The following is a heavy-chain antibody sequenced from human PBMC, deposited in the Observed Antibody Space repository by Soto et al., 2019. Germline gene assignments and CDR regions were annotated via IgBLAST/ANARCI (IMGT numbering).Heavy chain of an antibody. V-gene: IGHV3-53*04. CDR1: GLSVKSNY. D-gene: IGHD1-1*01. J-gene: IGHJ3*02. CDR2: IYSDYST. Sequence: EVQLVESGGDLVQPGGSLRLSCEASGLSVKSNYMTWVRQAPGKGLEWVSVIYSDYSTFYADSVKGRFTISRHNSKNTLYLQMNSLRVEDTAIYYCARWNNWNGERAFDIWGQGTMVTVSS. CDR3: ARWNNWNGERAFDI.